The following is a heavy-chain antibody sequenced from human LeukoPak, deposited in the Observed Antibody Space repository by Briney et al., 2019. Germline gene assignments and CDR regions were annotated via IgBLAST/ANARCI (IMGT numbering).Heavy chain of an antibody. D-gene: IGHD2-2*01. Sequence: GGSLRLSCAASGFTFSSYAMHWVRQAPGKGLEWVAVISYDGSNKYYADSVKGRFTISRDNSKNTLYLQMNSLRAEDTAVYCCAAVPPHYYYGMDVWGQGTTVTVSS. V-gene: IGHV3-30-3*01. CDR1: GFTFSSYA. J-gene: IGHJ6*02. CDR3: AAVPPHYYYGMDV. CDR2: ISYDGSNK.